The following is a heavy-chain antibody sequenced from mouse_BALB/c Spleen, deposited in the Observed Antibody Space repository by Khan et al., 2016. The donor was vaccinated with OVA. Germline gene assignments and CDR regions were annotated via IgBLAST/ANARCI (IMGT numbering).Heavy chain of an antibody. CDR3: TSTGYDGLAY. V-gene: IGHV1S81*02. CDR2: ISPNNGGT. Sequence: QVQLQQSGAELVKPGASVRLSCKSSGYTFTSYYLYWVKQRPGQGLEWIGDISPNNGGTNFNEKFKSKATLTVDKSSSTAYMQLSSLTSEDSAVYYCTSTGYDGLAYWGQGTLVTVSA. J-gene: IGHJ3*01. D-gene: IGHD2-3*01. CDR1: GYTFTSYY.